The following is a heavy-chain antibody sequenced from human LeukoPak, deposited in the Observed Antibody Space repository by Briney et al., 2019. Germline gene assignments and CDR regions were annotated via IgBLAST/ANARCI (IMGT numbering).Heavy chain of an antibody. J-gene: IGHJ3*02. CDR1: AYSFTDYY. CDR3: ARDYSSSLVLAFDI. Sequence: ASVKVSCKASAYSFTDYYIYWVRQAPGQGLEWMGWVNPNTGGTIYGQDFQGRVTMTGDTSITTAYMELSSLRPDDTAVYYCARDYSSSLVLAFDIWGQGTMVTVSS. D-gene: IGHD6-6*01. CDR2: VNPNTGGT. V-gene: IGHV1-2*02.